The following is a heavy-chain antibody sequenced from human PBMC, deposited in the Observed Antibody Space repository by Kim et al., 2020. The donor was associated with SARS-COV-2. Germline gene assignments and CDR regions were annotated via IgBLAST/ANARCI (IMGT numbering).Heavy chain of an antibody. Sequence: SETLSLTCTVSGGSVSSGSYYWSWIRQPPGKGLEWIGYIYYSGSTNYNPSLKSRVTISVDTSKNQFSLKLSSVTAADTAVYYCASGHDYGDYVPSGDYWGQGTLVTVSS. CDR2: IYYSGST. CDR3: ASGHDYGDYVPSGDY. CDR1: GGSVSSGSYY. V-gene: IGHV4-61*01. D-gene: IGHD4-17*01. J-gene: IGHJ4*02.